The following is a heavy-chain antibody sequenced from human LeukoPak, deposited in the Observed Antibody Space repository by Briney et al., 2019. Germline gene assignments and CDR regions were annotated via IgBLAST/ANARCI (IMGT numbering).Heavy chain of an antibody. CDR3: SRTFAWYRSLDY. D-gene: IGHD3-9*01. Sequence: GGSLRLSCAASGFSFSEYYMSWIRQAPGKGPEWVSYISSTGSNAYYADSVKGRFTISRDNAKNSVYLQMNSLRPEDTAVYYCSRTFAWYRSLDYWGQGILISVSS. CDR1: GFSFSEYY. CDR2: ISSTGSNA. J-gene: IGHJ4*02. V-gene: IGHV3-11*01.